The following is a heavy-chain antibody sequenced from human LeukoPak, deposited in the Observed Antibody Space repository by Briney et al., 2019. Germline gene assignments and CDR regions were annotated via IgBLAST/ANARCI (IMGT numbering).Heavy chain of an antibody. CDR3: ARVGGGLDY. Sequence: PGGSLRLSCAVSGFTFNSHAMCWVRQAPGKGLEWVSSIDISGGSTYYADSVKGRFTISRDNAKNSLYLQMSSLRAEDSAVYYCARVGGGLDYWGQGTLVTVSS. V-gene: IGHV3-23*01. D-gene: IGHD3-16*01. CDR2: IDISGGST. J-gene: IGHJ4*02. CDR1: GFTFNSHA.